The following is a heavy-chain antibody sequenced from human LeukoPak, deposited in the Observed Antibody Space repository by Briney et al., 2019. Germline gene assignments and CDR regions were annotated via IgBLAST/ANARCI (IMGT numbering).Heavy chain of an antibody. CDR2: IIPIFGTA. CDR3: ARGPEQWLVGGFQH. J-gene: IGHJ1*01. V-gene: IGHV1-69*13. CDR1: GGTFSIYA. D-gene: IGHD6-19*01. Sequence: SVTVSCTASGGTFSIYAISWVRQAPGQGLEWMGGIIPIFGTANYAQKFQGRVTITADESTSTAYMELSSLRSEDTAVYYCARGPEQWLVGGFQHWGQGTLVTVSS.